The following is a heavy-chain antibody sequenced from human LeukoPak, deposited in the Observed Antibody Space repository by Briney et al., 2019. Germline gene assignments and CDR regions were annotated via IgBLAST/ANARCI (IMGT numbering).Heavy chain of an antibody. CDR1: GGSISSSSYS. J-gene: IGHJ4*02. CDR2: IYYSGST. Sequence: PSETLSLTCTVSGGSISSSSYSWGWIRQPPGKGLEWIGSIYYSGSTYYNPSLKSRVTISVDTSKNQFSLKLSSVTAADTAVYYCASSMDRYGNYFDYWGQGTLVTVSS. D-gene: IGHD5-24*01. CDR3: ASSMDRYGNYFDY. V-gene: IGHV4-39*01.